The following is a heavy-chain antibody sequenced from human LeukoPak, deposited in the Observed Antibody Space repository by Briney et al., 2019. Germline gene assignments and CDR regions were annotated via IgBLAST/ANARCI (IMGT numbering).Heavy chain of an antibody. CDR2: IYIDGVQT. Sequence: PGGSLRLSCETSGFDFSRDAMHWVRQAPGKGLEYVSGIYIDGVQTFYGNSVKGRFTISKDNSKTTLYLHMGSLRAEDMAVYFCVREPTTAVGGFDYWGQGTLVTVAS. CDR3: VREPTTAVGGFDY. CDR1: GFDFSRDA. J-gene: IGHJ4*02. D-gene: IGHD4-23*01. V-gene: IGHV3-64*01.